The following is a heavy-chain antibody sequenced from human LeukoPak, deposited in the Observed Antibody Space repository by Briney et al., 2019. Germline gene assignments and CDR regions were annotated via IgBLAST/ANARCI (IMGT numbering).Heavy chain of an antibody. Sequence: KPSETLSLTCTVSGGSISSYYWGWIRQPPGKGLEWIGYIYYSGSTNYNPSLKSRVTISVDTSKNQFSLKLSSVTAADTAVYYCASSLAAAGRGGAFDIWGQGTMVTVSS. D-gene: IGHD6-13*01. CDR3: ASSLAAAGRGGAFDI. J-gene: IGHJ3*02. V-gene: IGHV4-59*01. CDR1: GGSISSYY. CDR2: IYYSGST.